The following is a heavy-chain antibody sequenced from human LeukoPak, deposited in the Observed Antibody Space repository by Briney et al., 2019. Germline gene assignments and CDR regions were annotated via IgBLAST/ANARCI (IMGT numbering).Heavy chain of an antibody. Sequence: GASVKVSCKASGCTFTSYGISWVRQTPGQGLEWMGWISAYNGNTNYAQKLQGRVTMTTDTSTSTAYMELRSLRSDDTAVYYCARDTITFGGVIVRENAFDIWGQGTMVTVSS. D-gene: IGHD3-16*02. J-gene: IGHJ3*02. CDR3: ARDTITFGGVIVRENAFDI. CDR1: GCTFTSYG. CDR2: ISAYNGNT. V-gene: IGHV1-18*01.